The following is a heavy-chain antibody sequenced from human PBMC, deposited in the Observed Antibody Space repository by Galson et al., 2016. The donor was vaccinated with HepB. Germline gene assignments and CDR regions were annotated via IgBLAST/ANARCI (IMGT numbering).Heavy chain of an antibody. V-gene: IGHV3-23*01. CDR1: GFTFSNFA. CDR2: IRNSGSNT. CDR3: VKDFRSCGGGDCYGWFDP. Sequence: SLRLSCAASGFTFSNFAMNWVRQAPGKGLEWVSSIRNSGSNTYYADSVKGRFTISREHSKNTLFRQMNNLRADDTAVYYCVKDFRSCGGGDCYGWFDPWGQGILVTVSS. D-gene: IGHD2-21*02. J-gene: IGHJ5*02.